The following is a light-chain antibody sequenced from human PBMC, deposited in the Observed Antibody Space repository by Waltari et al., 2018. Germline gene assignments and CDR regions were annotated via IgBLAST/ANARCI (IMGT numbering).Light chain of an antibody. Sequence: DIVMTQSPDFLAVSLGERATINCRSSQSLLHTSTNKNNLAWYQQKPGQPPKLLIYWASTRESGVPDRFSGSGSGTDFTLTISGLQAEDVAVYYCQVYSGISTFGPGTRVDI. J-gene: IGKJ3*01. CDR2: WAS. CDR3: QVYSGIST. CDR1: QSLLHTSTNKNN. V-gene: IGKV4-1*01.